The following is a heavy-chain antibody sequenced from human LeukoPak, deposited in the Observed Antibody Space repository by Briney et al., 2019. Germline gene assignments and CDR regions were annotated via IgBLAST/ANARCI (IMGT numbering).Heavy chain of an antibody. CDR1: GGSISSGGHY. D-gene: IGHD3-9*01. Sequence: SETLSLTCTVSGGSISSGGHYWTWIRQHPGKGLEWIAYIYHTGTTYYNPSLKSRVNISVDTSKNQFSLKLSSVTAADTAVYYCARVPGAGYYKFDYWGQGTLVTVSS. J-gene: IGHJ4*02. CDR2: IYHTGTT. CDR3: ARVPGAGYYKFDY. V-gene: IGHV4-31*03.